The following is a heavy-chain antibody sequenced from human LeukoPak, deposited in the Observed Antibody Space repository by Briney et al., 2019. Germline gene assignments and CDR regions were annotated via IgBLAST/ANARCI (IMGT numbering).Heavy chain of an antibody. Sequence: PGGSLRLSCAASGFTFSSYAMSWVRQAPGKGLEWVSAISGSGGSTYYADSVKGRVTISRDNYKNSLYLQMNSLRAEDTAVYYCARDRGGYDYWGQGTLVTVSS. CDR1: GFTFSSYA. V-gene: IGHV3-23*01. CDR3: ARDRGGYDY. CDR2: ISGSGGST. D-gene: IGHD3-22*01. J-gene: IGHJ4*02.